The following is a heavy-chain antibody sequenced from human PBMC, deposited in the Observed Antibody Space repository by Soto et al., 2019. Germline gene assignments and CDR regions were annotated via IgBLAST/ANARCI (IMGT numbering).Heavy chain of an antibody. J-gene: IGHJ3*02. Sequence: QVQLVESGGGVVQPGRSLRLSCAASGFTFSSYGRHWVRQAPGKGLEWVAVISYDGSNKYYADSVKGRFTISRDNSKNTLYLQMNSLRAEDTAVYYCAKAKGPYDYVWGSYRYTARGAFDIWGQGTMVTVSS. V-gene: IGHV3-30*18. CDR3: AKAKGPYDYVWGSYRYTARGAFDI. CDR2: ISYDGSNK. D-gene: IGHD3-16*02. CDR1: GFTFSSYG.